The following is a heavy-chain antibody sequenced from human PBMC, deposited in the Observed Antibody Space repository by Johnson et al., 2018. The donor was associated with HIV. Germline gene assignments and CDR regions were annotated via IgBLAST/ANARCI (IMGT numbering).Heavy chain of an antibody. J-gene: IGHJ3*02. V-gene: IGHV3-74*01. CDR1: GFTFSSYW. CDR2: INSDGSST. CDR3: ARATMSYKVWLQLSAAFDI. D-gene: IGHD5-24*01. Sequence: VQLVESGGGLVQPGGSLRLSCAASGFTFSSYWMHWVRQAPGKGLVWVSSINSDGSSTSYADSVKGRFTISRDNAKNTLYLQMNSLRAEDTAVYYCARATMSYKVWLQLSAAFDIWGQGTMVTVSS.